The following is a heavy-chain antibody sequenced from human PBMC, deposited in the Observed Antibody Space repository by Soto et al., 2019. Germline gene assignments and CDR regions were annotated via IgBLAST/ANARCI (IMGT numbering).Heavy chain of an antibody. Sequence: EVQLVESGGGLVQPGGSLRLSCAASGFTFSLYSMSWVRQAPGKGLEWVSYISRSSTGIHYADSVKGRFTISRDDVTNSLHLQMNSLRDGDTAVYYCARAVTWGLDVWGQGTTVSISS. CDR2: ISRSSTGI. J-gene: IGHJ6*01. V-gene: IGHV3-48*02. CDR3: ARAVTWGLDV. D-gene: IGHD3-10*01. CDR1: GFTFSLYS.